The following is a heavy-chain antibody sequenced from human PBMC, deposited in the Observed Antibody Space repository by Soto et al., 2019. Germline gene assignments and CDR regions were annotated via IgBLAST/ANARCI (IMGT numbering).Heavy chain of an antibody. CDR3: ARGRYCLTGRCFPNWFDS. V-gene: IGHV4-30-4*01. D-gene: IGHD7-27*01. J-gene: IGHJ5*01. Sequence: TLSLTCSVSGDSISNLDYFWAWIRQPPGQALEYIGYIYKSATTYYNPSFESRVAISVDTSKSQFSLNVTSVTAADTAVYFCARGRYCLTGRCFPNWFDSWGRGALFTFAS. CDR1: GDSISNLDYF. CDR2: IYKSATT.